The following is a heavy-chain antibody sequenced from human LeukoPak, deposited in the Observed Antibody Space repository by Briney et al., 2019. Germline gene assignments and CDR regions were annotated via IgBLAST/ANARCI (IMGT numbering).Heavy chain of an antibody. CDR3: AKPHDSSGYYDY. Sequence: GGSLRLSCAASGFTFGISAVSWVRQAPGKGLEWVSSITGGGAGTYYAVSVKGRFIISRDNSKNTLYLQMNSLRAEDTAVYYCAKPHDSSGYYDYWGQGTLVTVSS. V-gene: IGHV3-23*01. CDR2: ITGGGAGT. J-gene: IGHJ4*02. CDR1: GFTFGISA. D-gene: IGHD3-22*01.